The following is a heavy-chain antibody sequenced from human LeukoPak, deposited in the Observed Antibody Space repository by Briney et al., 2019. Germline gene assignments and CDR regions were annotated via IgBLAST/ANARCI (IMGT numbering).Heavy chain of an antibody. CDR3: ARDGSRWVVITYSWFDP. D-gene: IGHD3-22*01. CDR2: ISYDGSNK. Sequence: GRSLRLSCAASGFTFSSYAMHWVRQAPGKGLEWVAVISYDGSNKYYADSVKGRFTISRDNSKNTLYLQMNSLRAEDTAVYYCARDGSRWVVITYSWFDPWGQGTLVTVSS. J-gene: IGHJ5*02. CDR1: GFTFSSYA. V-gene: IGHV3-30-3*01.